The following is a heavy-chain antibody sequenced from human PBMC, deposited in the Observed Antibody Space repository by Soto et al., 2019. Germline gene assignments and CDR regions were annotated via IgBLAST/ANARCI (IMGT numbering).Heavy chain of an antibody. CDR3: ARVWFLDY. CDR2: IYYSGST. D-gene: IGHD2-21*01. CDR1: GGSISSSSYY. J-gene: IGHJ4*02. V-gene: IGHV4-39*01. Sequence: PSETLSLTCTVSGGSISSSSYYWGWIRQPPGKGLEWIGSIYYSGSTYYNPSLKSRVTISVDTSKNQFSLKLSSVTAADTAVYYCARVWFLDYWGQGTLVTVSS.